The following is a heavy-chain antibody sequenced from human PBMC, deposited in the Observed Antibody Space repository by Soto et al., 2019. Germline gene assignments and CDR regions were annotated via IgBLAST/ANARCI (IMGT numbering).Heavy chain of an antibody. D-gene: IGHD1-26*01. CDR2: IYPGDSHA. CDR1: GYSFTNYW. J-gene: IGHJ3*01. CDR3: ARPYSGGPNDPFDV. Sequence: PGESLKISCKGSGYSFTNYWIGWVRQMPGKGLEWMRIIYPGDSHAIYSPSFQGQVTMSADKSISTAYLQWSSLKASDTAMYYCARPYSGGPNDPFDVWGQGTMVTVSS. V-gene: IGHV5-51*01.